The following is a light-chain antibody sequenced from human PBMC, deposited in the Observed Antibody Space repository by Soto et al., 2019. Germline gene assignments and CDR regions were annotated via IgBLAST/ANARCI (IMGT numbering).Light chain of an antibody. V-gene: IGKV3-20*01. Sequence: EIVLTQSPGPLSLSPGDRATLSCRASQTISRPYLAWYQQKPGQAPRLVIDGASSRATGVPDRFSASGSGADFTLTISRLEPEDLAVYYCQQYDSWTLGQGTKVDIK. CDR3: QQYDSWT. CDR1: QTISRPY. CDR2: GAS. J-gene: IGKJ1*01.